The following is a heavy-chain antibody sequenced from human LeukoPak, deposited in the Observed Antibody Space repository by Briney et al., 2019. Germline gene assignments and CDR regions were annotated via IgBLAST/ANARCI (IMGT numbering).Heavy chain of an antibody. Sequence: SETLSLTCTVSGGSISSYYWSWIRQPPGKGLEWIGYIYYSGSTDSNPSLKTRVTISVDASKNQFSLKLRSVTAADTAVYYCARRPRNDILTGTPFDYWGQGILVTVSS. V-gene: IGHV4-59*01. CDR2: IYYSGST. CDR1: GGSISSYY. D-gene: IGHD3-9*01. CDR3: ARRPRNDILTGTPFDY. J-gene: IGHJ4*02.